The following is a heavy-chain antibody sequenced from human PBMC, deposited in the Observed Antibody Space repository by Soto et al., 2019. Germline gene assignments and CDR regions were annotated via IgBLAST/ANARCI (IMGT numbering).Heavy chain of an antibody. Sequence: SETLSLTCTVSCGSVSSYYWSWIRQPPGKGLEWIGYIYYSGSTKYNPSLKSRVTMSVDTSNNQFSLKVSSVTAADTAVYYCASHSNRNYGLYYFDYWGPGALVTVS. J-gene: IGHJ4*02. V-gene: IGHV4-59*08. CDR2: IYYSGST. CDR3: ASHSNRNYGLYYFDY. D-gene: IGHD4-4*01. CDR1: CGSVSSYY.